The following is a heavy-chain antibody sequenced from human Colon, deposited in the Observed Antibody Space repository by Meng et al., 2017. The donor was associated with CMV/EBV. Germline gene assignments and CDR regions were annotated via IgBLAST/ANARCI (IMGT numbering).Heavy chain of an antibody. CDR1: GFTFDDYA. CDR3: ARGEWNYIGWFDP. Sequence: GGSLRLSCAASGFTFDDYAMHWVRQAPGKGLEWVSGISWNSGSIGYADSVKGRFTISRDNAKNSLYLQMNSLRAEDMALYYCARGEWNYIGWFDPWGQGSLVTVSS. D-gene: IGHD1-7*01. J-gene: IGHJ5*02. CDR2: ISWNSGSI. V-gene: IGHV3-9*03.